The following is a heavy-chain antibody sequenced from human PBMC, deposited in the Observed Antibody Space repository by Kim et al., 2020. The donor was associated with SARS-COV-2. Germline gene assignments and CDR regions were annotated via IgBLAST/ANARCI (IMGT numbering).Heavy chain of an antibody. CDR2: ISWDGGST. V-gene: IGHV3-43D*03. Sequence: GGSLRLSCAASGFTFDDYAMHWVRQAPGKGLEWVSLISWDGGSTYYADSVKGRFTISRDNSKNSLYLQMNSLRAEDTALYYCAKDISNGYMPNGYSSSWLNYYYYYGMDVWGQGTTVTVSS. CDR1: GFTFDDYA. D-gene: IGHD6-13*01. J-gene: IGHJ6*02. CDR3: AKDISNGYMPNGYSSSWLNYYYYYGMDV.